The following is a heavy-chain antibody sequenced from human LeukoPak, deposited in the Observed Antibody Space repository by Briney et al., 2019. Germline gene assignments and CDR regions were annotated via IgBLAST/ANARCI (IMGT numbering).Heavy chain of an antibody. CDR1: GGSISSGSYY. CDR2: IYTSGST. Sequence: SETLSLTRTVSGGSISSGSYYWSWIRQPAGKGLEWIGRIYTSGSTNYNPSLKSRVTISVDTSKNQFSLKLSSVTAADTAVYYCARANYYGSGSKYFDYWGQGTLVTVSS. J-gene: IGHJ4*02. CDR3: ARANYYGSGSKYFDY. V-gene: IGHV4-61*02. D-gene: IGHD3-10*01.